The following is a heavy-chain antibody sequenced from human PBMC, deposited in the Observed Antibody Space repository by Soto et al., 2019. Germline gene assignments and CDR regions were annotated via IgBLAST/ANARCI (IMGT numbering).Heavy chain of an antibody. V-gene: IGHV3-33*01. CDR1: GFTFSSYG. CDR3: ARDELILEWFGWFDP. Sequence: QVQLVESGGGVVQPWRSLRLSCAASGFTFSSYGMHWVRQAPGKGLEWVAVIWYDGSNKYYADSVKGRFTISRDNSKNTLYLQMNSLRAEDTAVYYCARDELILEWFGWFDPWGQGTLVTVSS. D-gene: IGHD3-3*01. J-gene: IGHJ5*02. CDR2: IWYDGSNK.